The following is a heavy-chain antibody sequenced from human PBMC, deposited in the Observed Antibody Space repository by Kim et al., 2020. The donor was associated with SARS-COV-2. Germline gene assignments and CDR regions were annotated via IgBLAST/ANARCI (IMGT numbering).Heavy chain of an antibody. Sequence: PKSRLTISVDTSKNQSSLKLSSVTAADTAVYYCARQPITMVRGVNWGFDYWGQGTLVTVSS. V-gene: IGHV4-39*01. D-gene: IGHD3-10*01. J-gene: IGHJ4*02. CDR3: ARQPITMVRGVNWGFDY.